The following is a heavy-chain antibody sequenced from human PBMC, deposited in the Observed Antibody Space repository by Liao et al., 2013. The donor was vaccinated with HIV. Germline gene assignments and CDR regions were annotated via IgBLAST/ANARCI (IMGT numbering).Heavy chain of an antibody. V-gene: IGHV4-59*11. CDR1: GDSNNNHK. Sequence: QVQLQESGPGLVKPSETLSLTCTVSGDSNNNHKWNWIRQPPGKGLEWIGYIYNSGSTNYNPSLKSRVTISLDTSKNHFSLKLSSVTAADTAVYYCARQGHDYGDLGVYSFDCWGQGTLVTVSS. D-gene: IGHD4-17*01. CDR3: ARQGHDYGDLGVYSFDC. J-gene: IGHJ4*02. CDR2: IYNSGST.